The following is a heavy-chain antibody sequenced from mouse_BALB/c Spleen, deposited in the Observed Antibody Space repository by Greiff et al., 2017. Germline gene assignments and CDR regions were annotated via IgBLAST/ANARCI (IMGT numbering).Heavy chain of an antibody. V-gene: IGHV1-4*01. CDR2: INPSSGYT. D-gene: IGHD1-1*01. CDR1: GYTFTSYT. Sequence: VQLQQSGAELARPGASVKMSCKASGYTFTSYTMHWVKQRPGQGLDWIGYINPSSGYTNYNQKFKDKATLTADKSSSTAYMQLSSLTSEDSAVYYCARNYYGSSPWFAYWSQGTLVTVCA. J-gene: IGHJ3*01. CDR3: ARNYYGSSPWFAY.